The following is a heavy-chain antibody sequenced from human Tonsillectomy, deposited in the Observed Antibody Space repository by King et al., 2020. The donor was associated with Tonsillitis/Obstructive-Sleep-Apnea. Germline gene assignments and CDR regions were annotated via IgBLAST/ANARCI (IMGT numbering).Heavy chain of an antibody. CDR1: GFTFSSFW. Sequence: VQLVESGGGLVQPGGSLRLSGAASGFTFSSFWLGWFRRAPGKGLEWVANIKEEGSGKYYVDSVKGRFTISRDNAKNSLYLQMNYLRAEDTAVYYCARLDWLLGFDYWGQGTLVTVSS. CDR2: IKEEGSGK. V-gene: IGHV3-7*03. J-gene: IGHJ4*02. CDR3: ARLDWLLGFDY. D-gene: IGHD3-9*01.